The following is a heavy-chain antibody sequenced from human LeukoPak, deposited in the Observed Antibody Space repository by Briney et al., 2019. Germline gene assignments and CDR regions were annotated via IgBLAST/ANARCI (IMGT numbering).Heavy chain of an antibody. D-gene: IGHD5-18*01. CDR2: ICYSGST. V-gene: IGHV4-59*01. J-gene: IGHJ4*02. CDR1: GGSISTYC. Sequence: TSETLSLTCTVSGGSISTYCWSWIRQPPGKGLEWIGCICYSGSTNYNPSLKSRVTISVDTSKNQFSLKLSSVTAADTAVYYCGRDRRATTMVYFFDYWGQGALVTVSS. CDR3: GRDRRATTMVYFFDY.